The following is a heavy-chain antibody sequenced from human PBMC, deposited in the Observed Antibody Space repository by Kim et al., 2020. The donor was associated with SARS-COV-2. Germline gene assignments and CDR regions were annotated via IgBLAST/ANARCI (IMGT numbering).Heavy chain of an antibody. CDR1: GFTFSSYS. J-gene: IGHJ5*02. D-gene: IGHD3-10*01. V-gene: IGHV3-48*02. Sequence: GGSLRLSCAASGFTFSSYSMNWVRQAPGKGLEWVSYISSSSSTIYYADSVKGRFTISRDNAKNSLYLQMNSLRDEDTAVYYCARDLLLWFGELDAVNWFDPWGQGTLVTVSS. CDR2: ISSSSSTI. CDR3: ARDLLLWFGELDAVNWFDP.